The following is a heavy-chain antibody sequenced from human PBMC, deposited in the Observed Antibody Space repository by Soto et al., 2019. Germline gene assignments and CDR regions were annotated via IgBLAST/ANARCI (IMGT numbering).Heavy chain of an antibody. CDR2: IYYSGST. J-gene: IGHJ4*02. CDR3: ARRWGAAVDY. Sequence: TLSLTCTVSGGSISSYYWSWFRQPPGKGLEWIGYIYYSGSTNYNPSLKSRVTISVDTSKNQFSLKLSSVTAADTAVYYCARRWGAAVDYWGQGTLVTVSS. D-gene: IGHD1-26*01. CDR1: GGSISSYY. V-gene: IGHV4-59*08.